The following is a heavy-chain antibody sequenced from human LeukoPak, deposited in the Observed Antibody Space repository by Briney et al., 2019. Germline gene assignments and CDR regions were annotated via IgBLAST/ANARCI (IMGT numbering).Heavy chain of an antibody. CDR3: ARTFVVVTAEDAFDI. V-gene: IGHV3-21*01. D-gene: IGHD2-21*02. CDR2: ISSSSSYI. CDR1: GFTFSSYS. J-gene: IGHJ3*02. Sequence: GGSLRLSCAASGFTFSSYSMNWVRQAPGKGLEWVLSISSSSSYIYYADSVKGRFTISRDNAKNSLYLQMNSLRAEDTAVYYCARTFVVVTAEDAFDIWGQGTMVTVSS.